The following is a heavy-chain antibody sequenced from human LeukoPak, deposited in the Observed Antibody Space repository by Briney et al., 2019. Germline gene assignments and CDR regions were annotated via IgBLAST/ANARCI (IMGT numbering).Heavy chain of an antibody. D-gene: IGHD3-3*01. CDR2: FDPEDGET. CDR1: GYTLTELS. CDR3: ATDVVGLRFLEFTENYFDY. Sequence: GASVKVSCKVSGYTLTELSMHWVRQAPGKGLEWMGGFDPEDGETIYAQKFQGRVTMTEDTSTDTAYMELSSLRSEDTAVYYCATDVVGLRFLEFTENYFDYWGQGTLVTVSS. J-gene: IGHJ4*02. V-gene: IGHV1-24*01.